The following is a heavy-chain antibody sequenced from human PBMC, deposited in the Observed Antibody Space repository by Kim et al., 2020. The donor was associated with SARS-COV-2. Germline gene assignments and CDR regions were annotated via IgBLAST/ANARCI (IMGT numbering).Heavy chain of an antibody. Sequence: ASVKVACKASGYTFTSYYLHWVRQAPGQGLEWMGLINLRGGSTSYAQKFQGRVTMTRDTSASTVYMELSSLRSEDTAVYYCARSARMGTMVTNYFDYWGQ. CDR2: INLRGGST. J-gene: IGHJ4*02. D-gene: IGHD4-17*01. CDR3: ARSARMGTMVTNYFDY. CDR1: GYTFTSYY. V-gene: IGHV1-46*01.